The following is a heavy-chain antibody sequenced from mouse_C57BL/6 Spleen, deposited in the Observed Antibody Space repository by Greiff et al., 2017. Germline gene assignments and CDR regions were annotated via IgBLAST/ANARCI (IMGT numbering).Heavy chain of an antibody. V-gene: IGHV3-6*01. CDR3: ARGVYYDYLFAY. J-gene: IGHJ3*01. CDR2: ISYDGSN. CDR1: GYSITSGYY. D-gene: IGHD2-4*01. Sequence: EVKLMESGPGLVKPSQSLSLTCSVTGYSITSGYYWNWIRQFPGNKLEWMGYISYDGSNNYNPSLKNRISITRDTSKNQFFLKLNSVTTEDTATYYCARGVYYDYLFAYWGQGTLVTVSA.